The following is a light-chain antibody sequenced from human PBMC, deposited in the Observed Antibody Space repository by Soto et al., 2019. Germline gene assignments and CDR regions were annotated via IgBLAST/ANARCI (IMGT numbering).Light chain of an antibody. J-gene: IGKJ1*01. CDR3: QHYNSYSEA. Sequence: DIQMTQSPSTLSGSVGDRVTITCRASHTISSWLAWYQQKPGKAPKLLIYKASTLKSGVPSRFSGSGYETQFTLTISSLQPDDFATYYCQHYNSYSEAFGQGTKVDIK. CDR1: HTISSW. V-gene: IGKV1-5*03. CDR2: KAS.